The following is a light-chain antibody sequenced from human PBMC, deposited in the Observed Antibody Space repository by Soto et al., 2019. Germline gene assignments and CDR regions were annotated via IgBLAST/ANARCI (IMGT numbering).Light chain of an antibody. CDR3: AAWDDSLSVV. V-gene: IGLV1-44*01. J-gene: IGLJ2*01. CDR2: SDN. CDR1: SSNIGSNT. Sequence: QSVLTQPPSASETPGQRVTISCSGSSSNIGSNTVNWYQQLPGTAPKLLMYSDNQRPSGVPDRFSGSKSGTSASLAISGLQSEDEADYYCAAWDDSLSVVFGGGTKVTVL.